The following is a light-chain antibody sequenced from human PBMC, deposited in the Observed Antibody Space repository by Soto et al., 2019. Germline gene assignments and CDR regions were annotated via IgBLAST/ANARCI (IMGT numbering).Light chain of an antibody. CDR3: QQSYSGPLT. CDR2: AAA. CDR1: QSISSY. J-gene: IGKJ4*01. V-gene: IGKV1-39*01. Sequence: DIQMTQSPSSLSASVGDRVTITCRASQSISSYLNWYQQKPGKEPKLLIYAAARLQSGVPSRFSGIGAGTDFTLSISSLQPEDFATYYCQQSYSGPLTFGGGTKVEIK.